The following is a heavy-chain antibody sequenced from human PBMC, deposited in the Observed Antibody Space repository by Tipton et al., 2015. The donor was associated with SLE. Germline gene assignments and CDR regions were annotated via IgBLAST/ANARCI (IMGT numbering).Heavy chain of an antibody. Sequence: TLSLTCTVSGGSISSYYWSWIRQPPGKGLEWIGYIYYSGSTNYNPSLKSRVTISVDASKNQFSLKLSSVTAADTAVYYCARGGESYDYWGQGTLVTVSS. CDR2: IYYSGST. D-gene: IGHD1-26*01. V-gene: IGHV4-59*01. CDR1: GGSISSYY. CDR3: ARGGESYDY. J-gene: IGHJ4*02.